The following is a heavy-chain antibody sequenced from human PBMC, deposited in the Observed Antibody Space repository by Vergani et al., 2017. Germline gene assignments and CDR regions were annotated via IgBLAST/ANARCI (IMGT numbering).Heavy chain of an antibody. CDR1: GFTFSSAW. CDR2: ISPKTDGETT. Sequence: EVQPVESGGGLVKPGGSLRLSCTTSGFTFSSAWMSWVRQAPGKGLEWVARISPKTDGETTDYAAPVKGRFTISRDDSKNTLYLQMNSLKTEDTAVYYCTTPAKSELRYCFDYWGQGTLVTVSS. CDR3: TTPAKSELRYCFDY. J-gene: IGHJ4*02. V-gene: IGHV3-15*01. D-gene: IGHD3-9*01.